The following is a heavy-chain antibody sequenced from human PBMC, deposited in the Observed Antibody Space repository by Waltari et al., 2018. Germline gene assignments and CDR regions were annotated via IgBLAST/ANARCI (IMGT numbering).Heavy chain of an antibody. Sequence: QVYLIQSETEVKKPGASVKVSCKVSGKSVTEVSIQWVRQAPGKGLGWVGGFDPEDGERMYGQKFQDRVTMTEDTSTNTGYMELRDLRFDDTAVYYCATGAMGLWGQGTRVLVSS. V-gene: IGHV1-24*01. J-gene: IGHJ4*02. CDR2: FDPEDGER. CDR1: GKSVTEVS. CDR3: ATGAMGL. D-gene: IGHD1-26*01.